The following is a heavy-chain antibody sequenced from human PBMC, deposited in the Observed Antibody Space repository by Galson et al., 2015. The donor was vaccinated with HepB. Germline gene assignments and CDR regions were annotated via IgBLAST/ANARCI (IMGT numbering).Heavy chain of an antibody. V-gene: IGHV1-2*05. CDR1: GYTFTGYY. D-gene: IGHD3-10*01. Sequence: SVKVSCKASGYTFTGYYMHWVRQAPGQGLEWMGRINPNSGGTNYAQKFRGRVTMTRDTSISTAYMELSRLRSDDTVVYYCARGGVRYDHDAFDIWGQGTMVTVSS. CDR2: INPNSGGT. J-gene: IGHJ3*02. CDR3: ARGGVRYDHDAFDI.